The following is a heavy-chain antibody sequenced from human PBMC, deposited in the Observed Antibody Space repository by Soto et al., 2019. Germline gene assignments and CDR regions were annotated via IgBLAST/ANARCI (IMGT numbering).Heavy chain of an antibody. V-gene: IGHV4-34*01. CDR3: ARVGQWLARNFGYYYGTDV. Sequence: SETLSLTCAVYGGSFSGYYWSWIRQPPGKGLEWIGEINHSGSTNYNPSLKSRVTISVDTSKNQFSLKLSSVTAADTAVYYCARVGQWLARNFGYYYGTDVWGQGTTVTVSS. J-gene: IGHJ6*02. CDR2: INHSGST. D-gene: IGHD6-19*01. CDR1: GGSFSGYY.